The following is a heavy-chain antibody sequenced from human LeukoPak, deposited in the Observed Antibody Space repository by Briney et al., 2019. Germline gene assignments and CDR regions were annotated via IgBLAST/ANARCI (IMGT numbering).Heavy chain of an antibody. Sequence: SETLSLTCTVSGASITRYYWGWIRQTPGKGLEWIGYIYFSGHSTSYNPSLGGRATMSADSSKNQFSLKLSSVTAADTAVYYCARDVSTVTTIGAFDIWGQGTMVTVSS. CDR1: GASITRYY. CDR3: ARDVSTVTTIGAFDI. CDR2: IYFSGHST. D-gene: IGHD4-17*01. V-gene: IGHV4-59*12. J-gene: IGHJ3*02.